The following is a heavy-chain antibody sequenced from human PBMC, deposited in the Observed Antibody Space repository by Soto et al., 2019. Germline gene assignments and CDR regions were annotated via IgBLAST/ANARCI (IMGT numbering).Heavy chain of an antibody. CDR1: GFTFSTYG. Sequence: QVQLVESGGGMVQPGRSLRLSCAASGFTFSTYGIHWVRQAPGKGLEWLAVIWYDGSKKYYADSVQGRFTISRDNSKNTGYLQMNSLRAEDTAVYYCVKDHCGGDCYSNPYFDYWGQGTLVTVSS. CDR2: IWYDGSKK. V-gene: IGHV3-33*06. D-gene: IGHD2-21*02. J-gene: IGHJ4*02. CDR3: VKDHCGGDCYSNPYFDY.